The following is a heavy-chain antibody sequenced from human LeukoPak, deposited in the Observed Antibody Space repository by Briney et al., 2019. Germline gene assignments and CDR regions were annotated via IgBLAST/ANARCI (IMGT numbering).Heavy chain of an antibody. J-gene: IGHJ4*02. D-gene: IGHD3-22*01. CDR3: ASLGQTYYYDSSGYYTFDY. CDR1: GYSISSGYY. CDR2: IYHSGST. V-gene: IGHV4-38-2*01. Sequence: PSETLSLTCAVSGYSISSGYYWGWIRQPPGKGLEWIGSIYHSGSTYYNPSLKSRVTISVDTSKNQFSLKLSSVTAADTAVYYCASLGQTYYYDSSGYYTFDYWGQGTLVTVSS.